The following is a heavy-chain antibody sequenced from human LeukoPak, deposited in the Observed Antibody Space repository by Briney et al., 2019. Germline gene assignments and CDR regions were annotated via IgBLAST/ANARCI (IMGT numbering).Heavy chain of an antibody. CDR1: GDSFSINSAA. D-gene: IGHD6-19*01. CDR2: TYQRSKWYN. Sequence: SQTLSLTCAISGDSFSINSAAWNWIRQSPSRGLEWLGRTYQRSKWYNDYAVSVKSRITINPDISKNQFSLQLNSATPEDTAVYYCARSPSPYSSGWYFDYWGQGTLVTVSS. V-gene: IGHV6-1*01. CDR3: ARSPSPYSSGWYFDY. J-gene: IGHJ4*02.